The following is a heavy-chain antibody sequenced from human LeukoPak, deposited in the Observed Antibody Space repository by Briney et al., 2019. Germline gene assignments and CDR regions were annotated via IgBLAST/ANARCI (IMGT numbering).Heavy chain of an antibody. CDR2: IIPILGIA. CDR1: GGTFSSYT. V-gene: IGHV1-69*04. Sequence: ASVKVSCKASGGTFSSYTISWVRQAPGQGLEWMGRIIPILGIANYAQKFQGRVTITADKSTSTAYMELSSLRSEDTAVYYCARDEVVTATDAFDIWGQGTMVTASS. D-gene: IGHD2-21*02. J-gene: IGHJ3*02. CDR3: ARDEVVTATDAFDI.